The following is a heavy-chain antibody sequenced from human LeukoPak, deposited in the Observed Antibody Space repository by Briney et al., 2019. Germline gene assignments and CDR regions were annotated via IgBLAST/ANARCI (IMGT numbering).Heavy chain of an antibody. CDR2: INPNSGGT. CDR3: ARDLSSTGLGGPDY. J-gene: IGHJ4*02. D-gene: IGHD2-2*01. V-gene: IGHV1-2*02. Sequence: ASVKVSCKASGYTFTGYYMHWVRQAPGQGLEWMGWINPNSGGTNYAQKFQGRVTMTRDTPISTAYMELSRLRSDDPAVYYCARDLSSTGLGGPDYWGQGTLVTVSS. CDR1: GYTFTGYY.